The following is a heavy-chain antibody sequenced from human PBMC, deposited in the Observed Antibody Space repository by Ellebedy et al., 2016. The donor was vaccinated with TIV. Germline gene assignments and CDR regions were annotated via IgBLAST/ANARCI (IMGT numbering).Heavy chain of an antibody. CDR2: INAGNGNT. CDR1: GYTFTSYA. D-gene: IGHD5-12*01. J-gene: IGHJ5*02. V-gene: IGHV1-3*01. Sequence: ASVKVSCXASGYTFTSYAMHWVRQAPGQRLEWMGWINAGNGNTKYSQKFQGRVTITADESTSTAYMELSSLRSEDTAVYYCARSVRGYDSVPRVYTNWFDPWGQGTLVTVSS. CDR3: ARSVRGYDSVPRVYTNWFDP.